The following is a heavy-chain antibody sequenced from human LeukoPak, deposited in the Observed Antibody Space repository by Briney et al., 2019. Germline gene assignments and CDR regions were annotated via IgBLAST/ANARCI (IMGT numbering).Heavy chain of an antibody. V-gene: IGHV4-34*01. CDR2: INHSGST. Sequence: SETLSLTCAVYGGSFSGYYWSWIRQPPGKGLEWIGEINHSGSTNYNPSLKGRVTISVDTSKNQFSLKLSSVTAADTAVYYCARGRNGYCSSTSCLTPNWFDPWGQGALVTVSS. CDR1: GGSFSGYY. J-gene: IGHJ5*02. CDR3: ARGRNGYCSSTSCLTPNWFDP. D-gene: IGHD2-2*03.